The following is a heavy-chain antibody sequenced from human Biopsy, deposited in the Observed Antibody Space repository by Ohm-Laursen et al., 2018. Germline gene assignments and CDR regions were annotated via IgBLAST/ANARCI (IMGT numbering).Heavy chain of an antibody. D-gene: IGHD3-9*01. CDR3: ATKLTGYFHH. CDR1: GGTFSKYG. Sequence: SSVKVSCKVPGGTFSKYGVNWVRQAPGQGLEWLGGNIPILGTGNYAPMFHGRVTVVADTSTSTATMELRSLQPDDTAVYYCATKLTGYFHHWGQGTLVIVSS. CDR2: NIPILGTG. J-gene: IGHJ1*01. V-gene: IGHV1-69*06.